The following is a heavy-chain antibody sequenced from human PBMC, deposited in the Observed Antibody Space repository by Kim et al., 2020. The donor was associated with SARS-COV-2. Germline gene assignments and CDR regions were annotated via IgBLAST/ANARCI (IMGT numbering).Heavy chain of an antibody. CDR2: ISGSGGST. J-gene: IGHJ4*02. D-gene: IGHD3-10*01. V-gene: IGHV3-23*01. Sequence: GGSLRLSCAASGFTFSSYAMSWVRQAPGKGLEWVSAISGSGGSTYYADSVKGRFTISRDNSKNTLYLQMNSLRAEDTAVYYCATQRGVWFGEWGYFDYWGQGTLVTVSS. CDR1: GFTFSSYA. CDR3: ATQRGVWFGEWGYFDY.